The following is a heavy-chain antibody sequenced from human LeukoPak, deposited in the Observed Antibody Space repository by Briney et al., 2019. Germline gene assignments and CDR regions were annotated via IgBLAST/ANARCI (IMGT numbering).Heavy chain of an antibody. CDR3: ARDSPEGYYFDY. Sequence: PGGSLRLSCAASRFAFHNYAMTWIRQAPERGLEWVSSITVDGGNIKYADSAKGRFTISRDNSKGTLYLQMNSLRAEDTALYYCARDSPEGYYFDYWGQGTLVTVSS. CDR1: RFAFHNYA. J-gene: IGHJ4*02. D-gene: IGHD1-14*01. CDR2: ITVDGGNI. V-gene: IGHV3-23*01.